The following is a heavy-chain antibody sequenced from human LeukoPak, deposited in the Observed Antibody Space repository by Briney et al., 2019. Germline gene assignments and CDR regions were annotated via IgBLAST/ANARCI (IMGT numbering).Heavy chain of an antibody. V-gene: IGHV3-49*03. D-gene: IGHD1-26*01. CDR1: GFTFGDYA. CDR3: TRVRRGSYFLVGPSYYFDY. Sequence: GGSLRLSCTASGFTFGDYAMSWLRQAPGKGLEWVGFIRSKAYGGTTEYAASVKGRFTISRDDSKSIAYLQMNSLKTEDTAVYYCTRVRRGSYFLVGPSYYFDYWGQGTLVTVSS. CDR2: IRSKAYGGTT. J-gene: IGHJ4*02.